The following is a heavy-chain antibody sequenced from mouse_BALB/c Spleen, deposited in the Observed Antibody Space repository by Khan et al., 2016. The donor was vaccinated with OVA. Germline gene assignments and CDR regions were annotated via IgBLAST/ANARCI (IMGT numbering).Heavy chain of an antibody. D-gene: IGHD1-1*01. CDR2: ISYSGNT. J-gene: IGHJ2*01. CDR1: GYSITSDYA. V-gene: IGHV3-2*02. Sequence: EVQLVESGPGLVKPSQSLSLTCTVTGYSITSDYAWNWIRQFPGNKLEWMGFISYSGNTNYNPSLKSRISITRDTSKNQFFLQLESVTTEDTARYYCARVYGGDFDYWGQGTTLTVSS. CDR3: ARVYGGDFDY.